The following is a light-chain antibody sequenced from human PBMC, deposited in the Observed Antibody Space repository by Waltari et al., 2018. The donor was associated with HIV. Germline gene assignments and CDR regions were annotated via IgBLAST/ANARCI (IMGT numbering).Light chain of an antibody. V-gene: IGLV2-8*01. CDR2: EVN. CDR3: SSYAGSAVV. J-gene: IGLJ2*01. CDR1: SSDVGAYNY. Sequence: QSALTQPPSASGSRGQSVTISCPGTSSDVGAYNYVSWYQQYPGMTHKLIIYEVNKRPSGVPDRSSGSKYGNTASLTVSGLQAEDEADFYCSSYAGSAVVFGGGTKLTVL.